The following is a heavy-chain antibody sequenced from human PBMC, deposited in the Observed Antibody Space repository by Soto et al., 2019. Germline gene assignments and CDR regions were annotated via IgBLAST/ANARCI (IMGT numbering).Heavy chain of an antibody. Sequence: SVKVSCKASGGTFRTYAISWVRQAPGQGLEWMGGITPIFGKANYAQKFQGRVSITADESTSTAYMELRSLRSEDTAVYYCERGSADTTDMAHPYDYWGQGTLVTVSS. CDR2: ITPIFGKA. V-gene: IGHV1-69*13. D-gene: IGHD5-18*01. CDR3: ERGSADTTDMAHPYDY. J-gene: IGHJ4*02. CDR1: GGTFRTYA.